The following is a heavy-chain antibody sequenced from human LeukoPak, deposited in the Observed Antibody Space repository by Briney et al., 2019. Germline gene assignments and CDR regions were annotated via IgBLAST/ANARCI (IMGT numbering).Heavy chain of an antibody. CDR3: ARRAGAYSHPYDY. CDR1: GFTVSSNS. D-gene: IGHD4/OR15-4a*01. Sequence: GGSLRLSCTVSGFTVSSNSMSWVRQAPGKGLEWVLFIYSDNTHYSDSVKGRFTISRDNSKNILYLQMNSLRAEDTAVYYCARRAGAYSHPYDYWGQGTLVTVSS. J-gene: IGHJ4*02. V-gene: IGHV3-53*01. CDR2: IYSDNT.